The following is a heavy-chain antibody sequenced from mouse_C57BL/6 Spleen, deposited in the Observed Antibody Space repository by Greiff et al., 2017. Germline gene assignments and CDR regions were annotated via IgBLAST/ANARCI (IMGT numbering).Heavy chain of an antibody. D-gene: IGHD1-1*01. J-gene: IGHJ4*01. CDR1: GYSFTGYF. Sequence: VQLQQSGPELVKPGDSVKISCKASGYSFTGYFMNWVMQSHGKSLEWIGRINPYNGDSFYNQKFKGKATLTVDKSSSTAHMELRSLTSEDSAVYYCARSYGSSSYAMDYWGQGTSVTVSS. CDR3: ARSYGSSSYAMDY. V-gene: IGHV1-20*01. CDR2: INPYNGDS.